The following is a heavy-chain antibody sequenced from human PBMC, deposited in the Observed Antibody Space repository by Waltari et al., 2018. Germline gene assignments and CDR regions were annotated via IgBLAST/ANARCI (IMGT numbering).Heavy chain of an antibody. CDR3: ATELLGSYGY. Sequence: QVQLVQSGAEVKKPGASVKVSCKVSGYTLTELSMHWVRQAPGKGLEWIGGFVPEDGETISARKFQGRVTMTEDTSTYTAYMERSSLRSEDTAVYYCATELLGSYGYWGQGTLVTVSS. J-gene: IGHJ4*02. V-gene: IGHV1-24*01. CDR2: FVPEDGET. CDR1: GYTLTELS. D-gene: IGHD1-26*01.